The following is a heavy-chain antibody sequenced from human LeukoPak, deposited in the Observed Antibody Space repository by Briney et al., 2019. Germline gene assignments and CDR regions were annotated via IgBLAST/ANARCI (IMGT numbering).Heavy chain of an antibody. CDR1: GFTFSSYA. J-gene: IGHJ4*02. D-gene: IGHD3-10*01. V-gene: IGHV3-23*01. CDR2: IRDSGGST. Sequence: GGSLRLSCAASGFTFSSYAMSWVRQAPGKGLEWVSLIRDSGGSTYYADAVKGRFTISRDNPKNTLYLQMNSLRAEDTAVYYCAKGAYGSGTYSFDYWGQGTLVTVSS. CDR3: AKGAYGSGTYSFDY.